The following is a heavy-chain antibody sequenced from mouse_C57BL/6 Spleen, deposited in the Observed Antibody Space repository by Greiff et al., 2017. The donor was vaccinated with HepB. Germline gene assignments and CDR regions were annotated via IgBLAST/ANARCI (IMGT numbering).Heavy chain of an antibody. CDR2: IYPGSGST. V-gene: IGHV1-55*01. Sequence: VQLQQPGAELVKPGASVKMSCKASGYTFTSYWITWVKQRPGQGLEWIGDIYPGSGSTNYNEKFKSKATLTVDTSSSTAYMQLSSLTSEDSAVYYCARGVFYSNYFDYWGQGTTLTVSS. J-gene: IGHJ2*01. D-gene: IGHD2-5*01. CDR1: GYTFTSYW. CDR3: ARGVFYSNYFDY.